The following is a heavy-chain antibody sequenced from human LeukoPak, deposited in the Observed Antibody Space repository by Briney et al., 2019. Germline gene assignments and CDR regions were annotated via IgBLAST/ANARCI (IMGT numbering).Heavy chain of an antibody. Sequence: SQTLSLTCTVPGGSISSGGYYWGWIRQPPGKGLEWIGSIYYSGSTYYNPSLKSRVTISVDTSKNQFSLKLSSVTAADTAVYYCALTYYYDSPYYFDYWGQGTLVTVSS. V-gene: IGHV4-39*01. D-gene: IGHD3-22*01. CDR1: GGSISSGGYY. CDR3: ALTYYYDSPYYFDY. CDR2: IYYSGST. J-gene: IGHJ4*02.